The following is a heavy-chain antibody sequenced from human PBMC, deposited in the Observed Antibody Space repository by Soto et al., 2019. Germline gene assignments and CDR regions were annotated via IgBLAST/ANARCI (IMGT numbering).Heavy chain of an antibody. D-gene: IGHD3-10*01. CDR2: IYYSGST. J-gene: IGHJ3*02. Sequence: PSETLCLTCTVSGGSISSSSYYGGWIRQPPGKGLEWIGSIYYSGSTYYNPSLKSRVTISVDTSKNQFSLKLSSVTAADTAVYYCARPSPPYGSGTMAFDIWGQGTMVTVSS. V-gene: IGHV4-39*01. CDR3: ARPSPPYGSGTMAFDI. CDR1: GGSISSSSYY.